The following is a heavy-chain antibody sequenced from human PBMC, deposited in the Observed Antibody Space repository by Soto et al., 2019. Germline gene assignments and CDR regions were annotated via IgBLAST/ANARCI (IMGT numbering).Heavy chain of an antibody. CDR1: GDSVSSNSAA. CDR3: AREVVEDCTNDVCWNWFDP. Sequence: SQTLSLTCAISGDSVSSNSAAWNWIRQSPSRGLEWLGRTYYRSKRYNDYAVSVKSRITINPDTSKNQFSLQLNSVTPEDTAVYYCAREVVEDCTNDVCWNWFDPWGQGTLVTVSS. V-gene: IGHV6-1*01. CDR2: TYYRSKRYN. J-gene: IGHJ5*02. D-gene: IGHD2-8*01.